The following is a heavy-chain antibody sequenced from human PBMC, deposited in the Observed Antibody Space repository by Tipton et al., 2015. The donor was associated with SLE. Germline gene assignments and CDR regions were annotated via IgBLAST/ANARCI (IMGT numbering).Heavy chain of an antibody. Sequence: SLRLSCAASGFTFEDYGMSWVRQAPGKGLEWVSGISWNGGGTGFVDSVKGRFTISRDNAKNSLYLQMNSLITEDTAVYHCARAGYRSLHYMDVWGKGTTVTVS. D-gene: IGHD3-9*01. CDR1: GFTFEDYG. CDR3: ARAGYRSLHYMDV. J-gene: IGHJ6*03. CDR2: ISWNGGGT. V-gene: IGHV3-20*01.